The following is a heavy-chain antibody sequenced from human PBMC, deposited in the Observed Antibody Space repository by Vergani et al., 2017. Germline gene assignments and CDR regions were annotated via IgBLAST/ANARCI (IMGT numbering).Heavy chain of an antibody. D-gene: IGHD3-3*01. V-gene: IGHV3-23*03. Sequence: EVQLLESGGDLVQPGGSLRLSCAASGFTFSSYAMSWVRPAPGKGLEWVSVIYSGGSSTYYADSVKGRFTISRDNSKNTLYLQMNSLRAEDTAVYYCAKWTIRSEGPYYMDVWGKGTTVTVSS. CDR3: AKWTIRSEGPYYMDV. CDR2: IYSGGSST. J-gene: IGHJ6*03. CDR1: GFTFSSYA.